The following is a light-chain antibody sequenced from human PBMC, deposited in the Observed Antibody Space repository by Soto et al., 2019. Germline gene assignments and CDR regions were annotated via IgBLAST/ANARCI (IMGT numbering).Light chain of an antibody. CDR3: ATWDSSLSAGV. Sequence: QSVLTQPPSISGTPGQKVTISCSGSSSNIENNYVSWYQQLPGTAPKLLIYDNNERPSGIPDRFSGSKSGTSATLGITGLQTGDEADYYCATWDSSLSAGVFGTGTKVTVL. V-gene: IGLV1-51*01. J-gene: IGLJ1*01. CDR1: SSNIENNY. CDR2: DNN.